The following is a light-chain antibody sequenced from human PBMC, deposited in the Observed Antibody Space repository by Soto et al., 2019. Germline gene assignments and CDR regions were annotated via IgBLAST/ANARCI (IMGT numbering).Light chain of an antibody. CDR2: EVS. CDR3: SSYTSSSVV. J-gene: IGLJ2*01. CDR1: MRDVGAYNL. Sequence: QSALTQPASVSGSAGQSITISCSGTMRDVGAYNLVSWYQQHPGTAPKLMIYEVSNRPSGVSNRFSGSKSGNTASLTISGLQAEDEADYYCSSYTSSSVVFGGGTQLTVL. V-gene: IGLV2-14*01.